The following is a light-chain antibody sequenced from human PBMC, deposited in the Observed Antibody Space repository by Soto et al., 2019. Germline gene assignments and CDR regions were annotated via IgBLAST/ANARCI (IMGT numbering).Light chain of an antibody. CDR1: QSVSSY. CDR2: DSS. V-gene: IGKV3-11*01. J-gene: IGKJ4*01. Sequence: EIVLTQSRATLSLSPGERATLSCRASQSVSSYLAWYQQKPGQAPRLLIYDSSNRATGIPARFSGSRSGTDFTLTISRLEPEDFAVYFCQQYNPPLTFGGGTKVDIK. CDR3: QQYNPPLT.